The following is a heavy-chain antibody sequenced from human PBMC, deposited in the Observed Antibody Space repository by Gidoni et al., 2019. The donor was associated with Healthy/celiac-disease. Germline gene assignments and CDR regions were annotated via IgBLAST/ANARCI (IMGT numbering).Heavy chain of an antibody. CDR2: INHSGST. J-gene: IGHJ4*02. V-gene: IGHV4-34*01. CDR1: CGSFRGYY. Sequence: QVQLQQWGAGLLKPAATLSLTCAVHCGSFRGYYWSWIRQPPGKGLGWIGEINHSGSTNYNPSLKSRVTISVDTSKNQFSLKLSSVTAADTAVYYCARGAPMLTFHFWSGYSGGIDYWGQGTLVTVSS. D-gene: IGHD3-3*02. CDR3: ARGAPMLTFHFWSGYSGGIDY.